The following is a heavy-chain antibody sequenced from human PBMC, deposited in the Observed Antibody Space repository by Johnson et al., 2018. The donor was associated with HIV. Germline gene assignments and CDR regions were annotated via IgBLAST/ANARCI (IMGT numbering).Heavy chain of an antibody. Sequence: VQVVESGGGVVQPGRSLRLSCAASGFTFSSYAMHWVRQAPGKGLEWVAVISYDGSNKYYADSVKGRFTISRDNSKNTLYLQMDSLRTEDTAVYYCARGWELQVLDIWGQGTMVTVSS. CDR2: ISYDGSNK. CDR3: ARGWELQVLDI. D-gene: IGHD1-26*01. J-gene: IGHJ3*02. CDR1: GFTFSSYA. V-gene: IGHV3-30*04.